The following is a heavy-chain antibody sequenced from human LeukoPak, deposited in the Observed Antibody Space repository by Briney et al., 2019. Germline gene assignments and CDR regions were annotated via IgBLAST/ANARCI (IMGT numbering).Heavy chain of an antibody. Sequence: ASVTVSFKASGYTFTSYGISWVRQAPGQGLEWMGWISAYNGNTNYAQKLQGRVTMTTDTSTSTADTELRSLRSDDTAVYYCASDGRLRYFDWLYPHGSFDYWGQGTLVTVSS. D-gene: IGHD3-9*01. J-gene: IGHJ4*02. CDR3: ASDGRLRYFDWLYPHGSFDY. CDR1: GYTFTSYG. V-gene: IGHV1-18*01. CDR2: ISAYNGNT.